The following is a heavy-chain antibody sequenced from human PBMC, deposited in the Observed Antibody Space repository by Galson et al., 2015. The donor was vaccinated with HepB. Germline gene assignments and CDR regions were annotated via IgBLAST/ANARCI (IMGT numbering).Heavy chain of an antibody. J-gene: IGHJ1*01. CDR1: GHTLTELS. Sequence: SVKVSCKVSGHTLTELSVHWVRQTPGKGLESMGGFDLEDGERIYAQKFQGRVTMTEDTSTDTAYLQMNSLKTEDTAVYYRTRANSHYYDSSGYYYPEYFQHWGQGTLVTVSS. CDR3: TRANSHYYDSSGYYYPEYFQH. D-gene: IGHD3-22*01. CDR2: FDLEDGER. V-gene: IGHV1-24*01.